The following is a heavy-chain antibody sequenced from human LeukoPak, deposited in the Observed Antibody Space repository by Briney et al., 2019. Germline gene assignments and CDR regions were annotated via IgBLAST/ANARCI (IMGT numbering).Heavy chain of an antibody. Sequence: SETLSLTCTVSGGSISGYYWSWIRQPPGKGLEWIGYIYYSGSTNYNPSLKSRVTISVDTSKNQFSLKLSSVTAADTAVYYCARESSYYYDSSGYYVFDYWGQGTLVTVSS. CDR2: IYYSGST. V-gene: IGHV4-59*01. CDR3: ARESSYYYDSSGYYVFDY. CDR1: GGSISGYY. D-gene: IGHD3-22*01. J-gene: IGHJ4*02.